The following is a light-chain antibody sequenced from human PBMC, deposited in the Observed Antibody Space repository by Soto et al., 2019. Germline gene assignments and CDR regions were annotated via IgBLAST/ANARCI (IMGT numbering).Light chain of an antibody. CDR1: QSISIW. J-gene: IGKJ4*01. CDR3: QQNSSTPQT. V-gene: IGKV1-5*01. CDR2: DAS. Sequence: DIKMTQSPSTLSASAGDRVTITCRASQSISIWLAWHQQKPGKAPKLLIYDASNLDNGVPSRFSGSGSGTEFTLTISSLQPDDFATYYCQQNSSTPQTFGGGTKVHIK.